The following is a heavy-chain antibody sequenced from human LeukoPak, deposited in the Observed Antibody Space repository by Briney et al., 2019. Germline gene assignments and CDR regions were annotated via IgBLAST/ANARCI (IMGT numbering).Heavy chain of an antibody. V-gene: IGHV3-71*01. Sequence: PGGSLRLSCAASGFTFSDHFMDWVRQAPGKGLEWVGFIRSKTFGGTTEYATSVKGRFTISRDDSKSIAYLQMNSLKTEDTAVYYCARAGGQIVVVTALDSWGQGTLVTVSS. J-gene: IGHJ4*02. CDR2: IRSKTFGGTT. CDR3: ARAGGQIVVVTALDS. CDR1: GFTFSDHF. D-gene: IGHD2-21*02.